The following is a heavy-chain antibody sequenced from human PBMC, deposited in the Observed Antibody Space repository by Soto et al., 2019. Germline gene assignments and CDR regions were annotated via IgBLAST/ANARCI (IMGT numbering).Heavy chain of an antibody. D-gene: IGHD6-13*01. CDR2: IYTSGST. CDR3: ATLGGSSWYEGWFDP. J-gene: IGHJ5*02. V-gene: IGHV4-4*07. Sequence: SETLSLTFTVSGGSISSYYWSWIRQPAGKGLEWIGRIYTSGSTNYNPSLKSRVTMSVDTSKNQFSLKLSSVTAADTAVYYCATLGGSSWYEGWFDPWGQGTLVTVSS. CDR1: GGSISSYY.